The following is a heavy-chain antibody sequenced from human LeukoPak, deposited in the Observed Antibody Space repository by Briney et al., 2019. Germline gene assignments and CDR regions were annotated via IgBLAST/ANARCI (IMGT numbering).Heavy chain of an antibody. V-gene: IGHV3-30-3*01. D-gene: IGHD3-10*01. J-gene: IGHJ4*02. CDR2: ISDDGFNK. CDR3: ARDGWDYYISGSYCDY. Sequence: QTGGSLRLSCAASGFTFRSYAMHWVRQAPGKGLEWVAVISDDGFNKYYADSVKGRFTISRDNSKNTLYLQMNSLRAEDTAVYYCARDGWDYYISGSYCDYWGRGTLVTVSS. CDR1: GFTFRSYA.